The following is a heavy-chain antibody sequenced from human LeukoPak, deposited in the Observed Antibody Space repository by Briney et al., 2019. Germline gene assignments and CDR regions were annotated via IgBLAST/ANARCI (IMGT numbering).Heavy chain of an antibody. CDR1: GYSFTAYY. D-gene: IGHD1-26*01. CDR2: ISAYNGNT. Sequence: ASVKVSCKASGYSFTAYYMHWVRQAPGQGLEWMGWISAYNGNTNYAQKLQGRVTMTTDTSTSTAYMELRSLRSDDTAVYYCAMGLTLNYYFDYWGQGTLVTVSS. CDR3: AMGLTLNYYFDY. V-gene: IGHV1-18*04. J-gene: IGHJ4*02.